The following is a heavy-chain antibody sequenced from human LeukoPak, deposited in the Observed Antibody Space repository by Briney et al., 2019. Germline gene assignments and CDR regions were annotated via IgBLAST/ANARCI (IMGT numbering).Heavy chain of an antibody. Sequence: GGSLRLSCAASGFTFSSYAKSWVRQAPGKGLEWVSAISGSGGSTYYADSVKGRFTISRDNSKNTLYLQMNSLRADDTAVYYCAKVTGGDYLSDFWGQGTLVTVSS. CDR3: AKVTGGDYLSDF. CDR2: ISGSGGST. V-gene: IGHV3-23*01. D-gene: IGHD4-17*01. CDR1: GFTFSSYA. J-gene: IGHJ4*02.